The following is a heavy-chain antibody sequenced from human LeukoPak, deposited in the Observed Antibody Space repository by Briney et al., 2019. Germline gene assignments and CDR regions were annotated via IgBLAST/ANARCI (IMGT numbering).Heavy chain of an antibody. CDR3: ARDLAEYYFDY. J-gene: IGHJ4*02. CDR2: IYSGGST. V-gene: IGHV3-66*01. Sequence: GGTLRLSCAASGFTFSSYGMHWVRQAPGKGLEWVSVIYSGGSTYYADSVKGRFNISRDNSKNTLYLQMNSLRAEDTAVYYCARDLAEYYFDYWGQGTLVTVSS. CDR1: GFTFSSYG.